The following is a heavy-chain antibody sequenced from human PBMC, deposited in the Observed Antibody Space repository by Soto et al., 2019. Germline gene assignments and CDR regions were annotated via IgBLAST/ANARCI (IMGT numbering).Heavy chain of an antibody. D-gene: IGHD2-8*01. J-gene: IGHJ6*02. V-gene: IGHV3-33*01. CDR2: IWYDGSNK. CDR3: ARDIVLMVYAPLSYRYYGMDV. Sequence: PGGSLRLSCAASGFTFSSYGMHWVRQAPGKGLEWVAVIWYDGSNKYYADSVKGRFTISRDNSKNTLYLQMNSLRAEDTAVYYCARDIVLMVYAPLSYRYYGMDVWGQGTTVTVSS. CDR1: GFTFSSYG.